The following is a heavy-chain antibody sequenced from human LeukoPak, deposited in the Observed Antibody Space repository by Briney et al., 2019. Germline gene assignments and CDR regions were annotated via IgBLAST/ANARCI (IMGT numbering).Heavy chain of an antibody. CDR1: GYSFTSYW. D-gene: IGHD3-22*01. CDR3: ARHKPGHYDSSGYYTY. V-gene: IGHV5-51*01. CDR2: IYPGDSDT. J-gene: IGHJ4*02. Sequence: GESLKISCKGSGYSFTSYWIGWVRQMPGKGLEWMGIIYPGDSDTRYSPSFQGQVTISADKSISTAYLQWSSLKASDTAMYYCARHKPGHYDSSGYYTYWGQGTLVTVSS.